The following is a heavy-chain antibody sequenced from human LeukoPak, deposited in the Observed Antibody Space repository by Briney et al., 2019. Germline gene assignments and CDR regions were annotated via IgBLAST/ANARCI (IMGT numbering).Heavy chain of an antibody. D-gene: IGHD3-10*01. CDR2: IYPGDSDT. J-gene: IGHJ5*02. V-gene: IGHV5-51*04. CDR1: GYSFTSYW. Sequence: GESLKISCKGSGYSFTSYWIGWVRQMPGKGLEWMGIIYPGDSDTRYSPSFQGQVTISADKPISTAYLQWSSLKASDTAMYYCARVRGLLWFGESPSFDPWGQGTLVTVSS. CDR3: ARVRGLLWFGESPSFDP.